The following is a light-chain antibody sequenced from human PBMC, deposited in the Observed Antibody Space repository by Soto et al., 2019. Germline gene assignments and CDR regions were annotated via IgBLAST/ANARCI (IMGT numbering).Light chain of an antibody. CDR2: AAS. CDR1: RDISYY. CDR3: VQYNTYPRT. J-gene: IGKJ1*01. V-gene: IGKV1-16*02. Sequence: DIQMTQSPSSLSVSVGDSVTITCRASRDISYYLAWIQQKPGKSPTSLIYAASSLQSGVPPKFSGSGSGTDFTLTISSLQPEDLATYYCVQYNTYPRTFGQGTKVEIK.